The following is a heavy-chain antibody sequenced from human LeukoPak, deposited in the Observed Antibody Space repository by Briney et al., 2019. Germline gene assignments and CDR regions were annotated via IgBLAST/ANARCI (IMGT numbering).Heavy chain of an antibody. D-gene: IGHD2-2*01. J-gene: IGHJ4*02. CDR1: GYTFTSYY. CDR2: INPSGGST. CDR3: ATVLYCSSTSCLYYFDY. V-gene: IGHV1-46*01. Sequence: ASVKVSCKASGYTFTSYYMHWVRQAPGQGLEWMGIINPSGGSTSYAQKFQGRVTMTRDTSTSTVYMELSSLRSEDTAVYYCATVLYCSSTSCLYYFDYWGQGTLVTVSS.